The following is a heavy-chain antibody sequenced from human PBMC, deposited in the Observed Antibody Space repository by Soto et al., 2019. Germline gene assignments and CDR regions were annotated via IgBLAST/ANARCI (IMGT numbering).Heavy chain of an antibody. J-gene: IGHJ3*02. CDR1: GCNFSSYA. CDR3: ARDNYYEYIWGTVRSAFDI. CDR2: ISGSGGST. Sequence: GGSLRLSCAASGCNFSSYAMSWVRKAPGKGLEWVSAISGSGGSTYYADSVKGRFTISRDNSKNTLYLQMNSLRAEDTAVYYCARDNYYEYIWGTVRSAFDIWGQGTMVTVSS. V-gene: IGHV3-23*01. D-gene: IGHD3-16*01.